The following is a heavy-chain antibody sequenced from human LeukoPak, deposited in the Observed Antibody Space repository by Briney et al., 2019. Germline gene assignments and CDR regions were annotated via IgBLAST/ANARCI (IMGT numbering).Heavy chain of an antibody. CDR1: GGSISSSSYY. CDR3: ARRGSIVVVTAIPGQNWFDP. D-gene: IGHD2-21*02. J-gene: IGHJ5*02. Sequence: SETLSLTCTVSGGSISSSSYYWGWIRQPPGKGLEWIGEINHSGSTNYNPSLKSRVTISVDTSKNQFSLKLSSVTAADTAVYYCARRGSIVVVTAIPGQNWFDPWGQGTLVTVSS. V-gene: IGHV4-39*07. CDR2: INHSGST.